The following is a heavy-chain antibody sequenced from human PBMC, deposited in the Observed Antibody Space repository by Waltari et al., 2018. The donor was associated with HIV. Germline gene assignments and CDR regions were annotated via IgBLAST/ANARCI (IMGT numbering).Heavy chain of an antibody. D-gene: IGHD3-3*01. Sequence: QVQLQESGPGLVKPSQTLSLTCPVSGGSIRSGSYYWSWIRQPAGKGLELIGRIYTSGSTNYNPSLKSRVTISVDTSKNQFSLKLRSVTAADTAVYYCARAYYDFWSGTGSSGNWFDPWGQGTLVTVSS. CDR1: GGSIRSGSYY. CDR2: IYTSGST. J-gene: IGHJ5*02. CDR3: ARAYYDFWSGTGSSGNWFDP. V-gene: IGHV4-61*02.